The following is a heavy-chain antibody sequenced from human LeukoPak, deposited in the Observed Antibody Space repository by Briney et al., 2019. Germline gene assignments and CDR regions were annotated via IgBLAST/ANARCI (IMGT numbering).Heavy chain of an antibody. CDR1: GGSISSGGYY. J-gene: IGHJ4*02. CDR2: IYYSGST. V-gene: IGHV4-31*03. D-gene: IGHD3-10*01. CDR3: ARETMVRGVIKGTVPDYFDY. Sequence: NPSQTLSLTCTVSGGSISSGGYYWSWIRQHPGKGLEWIGYIYYSGSTYYNPSLKSRVTISVDTSKNQFSLKLSSVTAADTAAYYCARETMVRGVIKGTVPDYFDYWGQGTLVTVSS.